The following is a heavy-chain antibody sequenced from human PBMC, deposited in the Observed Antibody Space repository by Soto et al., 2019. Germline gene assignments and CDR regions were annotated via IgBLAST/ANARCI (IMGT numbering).Heavy chain of an antibody. CDR1: GYTFTSYG. Sequence: ASVKVSCKASGYTFTSYGISWVRQAPGQGLEWMGWISAYNGNTNYAQKLQGRVTMTTDTSTSTAYMELRSLRSDDTAVYYCAREEGVWFGECILDYWGQGTLVTVSS. D-gene: IGHD3-10*01. V-gene: IGHV1-18*01. CDR2: ISAYNGNT. CDR3: AREEGVWFGECILDY. J-gene: IGHJ4*02.